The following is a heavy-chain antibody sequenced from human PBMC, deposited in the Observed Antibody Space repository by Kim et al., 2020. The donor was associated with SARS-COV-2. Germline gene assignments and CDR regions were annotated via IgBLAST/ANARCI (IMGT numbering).Heavy chain of an antibody. D-gene: IGHD2-2*01. Sequence: GGSLRLSCAASGFTFSSYSMNWVRQAPGKGLEWVSYISSSSSTIYYADSVKGRFTISRDNAKNSLYLQMNSLRDEDTAVYYGARADCSSTSCYRIYYNMDVWGRGTTVTVSS. CDR1: GFTFSSYS. J-gene: IGHJ6*02. CDR2: ISSSSSTI. V-gene: IGHV3-48*02. CDR3: ARADCSSTSCYRIYYNMDV.